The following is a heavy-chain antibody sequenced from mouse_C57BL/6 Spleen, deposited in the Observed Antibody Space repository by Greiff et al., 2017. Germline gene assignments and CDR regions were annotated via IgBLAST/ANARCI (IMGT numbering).Heavy chain of an antibody. CDR1: GFTFSSYT. D-gene: IGHD1-1*01. J-gene: IGHJ4*01. V-gene: IGHV5-9*01. CDR3: ARHEGYYDSTGDYYAMDD. Sequence: EVHLVESGGGLVKPGGSLKLSCAASGFTFSSYTMSWVRQTPEKRLAWVATISGGGGNTYYPDSVKGRFTISRDNDKNTLYLQMSSLRSEDTALYYCARHEGYYDSTGDYYAMDDWGQGTSVTVSA. CDR2: ISGGGGNT.